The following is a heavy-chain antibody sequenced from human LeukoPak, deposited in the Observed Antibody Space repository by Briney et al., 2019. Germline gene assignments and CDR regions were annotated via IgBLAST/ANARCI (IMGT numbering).Heavy chain of an antibody. CDR2: ISGSGGTI. Sequence: GGSLRLSCVASGFSFSNYAINWVRQAPGKGLEWVSAISGSGGTIFYADSVKGRFAISRDNSKNTLWLQMNSLRAEDTAIYYCTKGGSYAPLDYWGQGTLVTVSS. CDR3: TKGGSYAPLDY. V-gene: IGHV3-23*01. CDR1: GFSFSNYA. J-gene: IGHJ4*02. D-gene: IGHD1-26*01.